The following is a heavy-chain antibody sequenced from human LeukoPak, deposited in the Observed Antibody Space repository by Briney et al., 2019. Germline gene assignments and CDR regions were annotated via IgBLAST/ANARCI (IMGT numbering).Heavy chain of an antibody. Sequence: SETLSLTCTVSGGSLSSSSYYWGWIRQPPGKGLEWIGSIYYSGSTYYNPSLKSRVTISVDTSKNQFSLKLSSVTAADTAVYYCARRSGSYYDIWGQGTLVTVSS. CDR1: GGSLSSSSYY. J-gene: IGHJ4*02. D-gene: IGHD1-26*01. V-gene: IGHV4-39*01. CDR2: IYYSGST. CDR3: ARRSGSYYDI.